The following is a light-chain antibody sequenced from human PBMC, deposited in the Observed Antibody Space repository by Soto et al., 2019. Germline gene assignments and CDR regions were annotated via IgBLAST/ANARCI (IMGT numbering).Light chain of an antibody. Sequence: IMVTQSPCAVSFSPGERATLSCRASQSVSSSYLAWYQQKPGQAPRLLIYGASSRATGIPDRFSGSGSGTDFTLTISRLEPQDFAVYYCQQYGSSPPVTFGQGTKV. CDR1: QSVSSSY. CDR2: GAS. V-gene: IGKV3-20*01. CDR3: QQYGSSPPVT. J-gene: IGKJ1*01.